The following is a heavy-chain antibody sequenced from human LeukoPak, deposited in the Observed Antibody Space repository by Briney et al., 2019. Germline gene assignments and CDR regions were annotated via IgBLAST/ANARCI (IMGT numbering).Heavy chain of an antibody. V-gene: IGHV4-59*01. CDR3: AEGGSYSPLDY. Sequence: PSETLSLTCAVYGGSFSDYYWSWIRQPPGKGLEWIGYIYYSGSTNYNPSLKSRVTISVDTSKNQFSLKLSSVTAADTAVYYCAEGGSYSPLDYWGQGTLVTVSS. J-gene: IGHJ4*02. D-gene: IGHD1-26*01. CDR1: GGSFSDYY. CDR2: IYYSGST.